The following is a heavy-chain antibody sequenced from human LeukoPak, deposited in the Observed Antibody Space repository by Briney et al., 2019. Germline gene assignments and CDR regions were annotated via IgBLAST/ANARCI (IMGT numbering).Heavy chain of an antibody. CDR1: GGTFISYA. D-gene: IGHD1-1*01. CDR2: IIPSCGTA. V-gene: IGHV1-69*13. CDR3: ARAYNWNWFVR. J-gene: IGHJ5*02. Sequence: ASVTVSFTSSGGTFISYAISWVRQAPGQGLEGMGGIIPSCGTANYAQKFQGRVTNTADESKSTADMELSSPRSEDTAVYYCARAYNWNWFVRWGQGTLVTVS.